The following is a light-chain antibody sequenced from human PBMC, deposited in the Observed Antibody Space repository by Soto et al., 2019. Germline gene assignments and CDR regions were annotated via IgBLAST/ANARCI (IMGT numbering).Light chain of an antibody. V-gene: IGLV2-14*03. CDR2: DVN. CDR3: SSYSSSATNYV. Sequence: QSALTQPASLSGSPGQSITISCTGTSSDIGAYDYVSWFQQHPGKAPKVIIYDVNNRPSGVSSRFSGSKSGNTASLSISGLQAEDEADYYCSSYSSSATNYVFGSGTKLTVL. J-gene: IGLJ1*01. CDR1: SSDIGAYDY.